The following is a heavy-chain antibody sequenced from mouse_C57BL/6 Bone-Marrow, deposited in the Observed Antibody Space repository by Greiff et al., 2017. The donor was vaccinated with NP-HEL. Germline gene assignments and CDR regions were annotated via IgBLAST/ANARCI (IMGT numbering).Heavy chain of an antibody. V-gene: IGHV5-6*01. CDR3: ARHDY. CDR1: GFTFSSYG. J-gene: IGHJ2*01. CDR2: ISSGGSYT. Sequence: EVQLVESGGDLVKPGGSLKLSCAASGFTFSSYGMSWVRQTPYKRLEWVATISSGGSYTYYPDSVKGRFTISRDNAKNTLYLQMSSLKSEDTAMYYCARHDYWGQGTTLTVSS.